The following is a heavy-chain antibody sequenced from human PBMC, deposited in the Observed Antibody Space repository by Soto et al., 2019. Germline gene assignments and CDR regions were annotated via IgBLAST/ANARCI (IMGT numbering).Heavy chain of an antibody. D-gene: IGHD3-10*01. Sequence: SETLSLTCTVSGGSISSSSYYWGWIRQPPGKGLEWIGYIYYSGSTYYNPSLKSRVTISIDTSKNQFSLKLSSLTAADTALYNCARHSPPFFYGSGPWDVWGQGTTVTVSS. J-gene: IGHJ6*02. V-gene: IGHV4-39*01. CDR3: ARHSPPFFYGSGPWDV. CDR2: IYYSGST. CDR1: GGSISSSSYY.